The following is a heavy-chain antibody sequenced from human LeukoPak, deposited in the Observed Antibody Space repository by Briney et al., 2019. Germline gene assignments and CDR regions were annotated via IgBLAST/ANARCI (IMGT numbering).Heavy chain of an antibody. Sequence: ASVKVSCKASGYTFTSYDINWVRQATGQGLEWMGWMNPNSGNTGYAQKFQGRVTMTRNTSISTAYMELSSLRSEDTAVYYCARGPGYSSSWYFSWFDPWAREPWSPSPQ. D-gene: IGHD6-13*01. J-gene: IGHJ5*02. V-gene: IGHV1-8*01. CDR3: ARGPGYSSSWYFSWFDP. CDR2: MNPNSGNT. CDR1: GYTFTSYD.